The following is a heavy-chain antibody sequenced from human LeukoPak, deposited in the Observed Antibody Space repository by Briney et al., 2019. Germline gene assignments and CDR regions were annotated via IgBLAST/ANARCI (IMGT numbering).Heavy chain of an antibody. V-gene: IGHV1-46*01. CDR2: INPSGGST. Sequence: ASVKVSCKASGYTFTSYYMHWVRQAPGQRLEWMGIINPSGGSTSYAQKLQGRVTMTTDTSTSTAYMELRSLRSDDTAVYYCARDLGYYDTFDYWGQGTLVTVSS. CDR1: GYTFTSYY. CDR3: ARDLGYYDTFDY. D-gene: IGHD3-22*01. J-gene: IGHJ4*02.